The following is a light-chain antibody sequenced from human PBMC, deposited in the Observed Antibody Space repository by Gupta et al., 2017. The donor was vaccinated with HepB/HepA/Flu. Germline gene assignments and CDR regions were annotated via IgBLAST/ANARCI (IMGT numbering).Light chain of an antibody. J-gene: IGLJ2*01. V-gene: IGLV2-11*01. CDR2: DVS. CDR3: CSYAGSYTYVV. Sequence: QSALTQPRSVSGSPGQSVTISCPGTNSDVGGYNYVSWYQQHPGKAPKLMIYDVSKRPSGVPDRFSGSKSGNTASLTISGLQDEDEADYYCCSYAGSYTYVVFGGGTKLTVL. CDR1: NSDVGGYNY.